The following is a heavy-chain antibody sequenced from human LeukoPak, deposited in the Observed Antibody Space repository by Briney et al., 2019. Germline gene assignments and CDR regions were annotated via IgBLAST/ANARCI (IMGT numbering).Heavy chain of an antibody. J-gene: IGHJ4*02. CDR2: ISYGGSSK. CDR1: GFSFSHHA. CDR3: AREEYNRQSFDY. Sequence: PGVSLRLSCAASGFSFSHHAMHWVRQAPGKRLEWGAVISYGGSSKFYADSVKGRFTSSRDNSNSTLYLQMNSRKPEDTAVYYCAREEYNRQSFDYWGQGTLVTVSS. V-gene: IGHV3-30-3*01. D-gene: IGHD1-1*01.